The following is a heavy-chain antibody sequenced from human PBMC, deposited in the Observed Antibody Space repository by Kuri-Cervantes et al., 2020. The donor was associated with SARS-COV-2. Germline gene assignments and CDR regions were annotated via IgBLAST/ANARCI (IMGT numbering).Heavy chain of an antibody. D-gene: IGHD4-23*01. J-gene: IGHJ6*02. CDR1: GFTFSNAW. Sequence: GGSLRLSCAASGFTFSNAWMSWVRQAPGKGLEWVGRIKSKTDGGTTDYAAPVKGRFTISRDDSKHTLFLQMNSLRVEDTAVYYCAKDLGYGGNSAGYGMDVWGQGTTVTVSS. CDR3: AKDLGYGGNSAGYGMDV. V-gene: IGHV3-15*01. CDR2: IKSKTDGGTT.